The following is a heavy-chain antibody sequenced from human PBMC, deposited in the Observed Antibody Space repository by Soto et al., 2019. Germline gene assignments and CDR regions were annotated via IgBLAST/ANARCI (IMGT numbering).Heavy chain of an antibody. CDR3: ARVHLVAGSAFYCAMDV. CDR1: GFDQTSPR. Sequence: DGTIRRSCCPCGFDQTSPRMNWVRQDTGKHLEWVASISASGKDTFYRHPVKGRFAISRDSAGTSLFLRMDRVKVEDTAVYHCARVHLVAGSAFYCAMDVWGPGTAVTVSS. CDR2: ISASGKDT. V-gene: IGHV3-21*01. J-gene: IGHJ6*02. D-gene: IGHD6-6*01.